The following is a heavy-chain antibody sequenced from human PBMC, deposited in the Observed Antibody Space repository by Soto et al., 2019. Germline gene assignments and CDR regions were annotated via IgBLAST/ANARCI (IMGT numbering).Heavy chain of an antibody. CDR1: GFTFSSYS. D-gene: IGHD3-10*01. Sequence: PGGSLRLSCAASGFTFSSYSMNWVRQAPGKGLEWVSYISSSSSTIYYADSVKGRFTISRDNAKNSLYLQMNSLRAEDTAVYYCARDLRGSTYRAFDIWGQGTMVTVSS. J-gene: IGHJ3*02. CDR2: ISSSSSTI. CDR3: ARDLRGSTYRAFDI. V-gene: IGHV3-48*01.